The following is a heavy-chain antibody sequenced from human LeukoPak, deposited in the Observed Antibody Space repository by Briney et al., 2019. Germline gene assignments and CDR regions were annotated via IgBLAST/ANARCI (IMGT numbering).Heavy chain of an antibody. CDR2: IYYSGST. V-gene: IGHV4-61*01. CDR3: ARGFYDVLTGYPYYFYY. Sequence: SETLSLTCTVSGGSVSSRSYSWSWIRQPPGKGLEWIGYIYYSGSTNYSPSLKSRVTISVDTSKNQFSLKLSSVTAADTAVFYCARGFYDVLTGYPYYFYYWGQGILVTVSS. D-gene: IGHD3-9*01. J-gene: IGHJ4*02. CDR1: GGSVSSRSYS.